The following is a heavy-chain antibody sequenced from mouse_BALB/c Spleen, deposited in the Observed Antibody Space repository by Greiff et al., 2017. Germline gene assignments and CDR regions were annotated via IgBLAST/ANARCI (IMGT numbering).Heavy chain of an antibody. V-gene: IGHV5-9-4*01. CDR1: GFTFSSYA. D-gene: IGHD1-1*01. J-gene: IGHJ1*01. Sequence: EVMLVESGGGLVKPGGSLKLSCAASGFTFSSYAMSWVRQSPEKRLEWVAEISSGGSYTYYPDTVTGRFTISRDNSKNTLYLEMGSLRSEDTAMYYCASASSYGYWYFDVWGAGTTVTVSS. CDR3: ASASSYGYWYFDV. CDR2: ISSGGSYT.